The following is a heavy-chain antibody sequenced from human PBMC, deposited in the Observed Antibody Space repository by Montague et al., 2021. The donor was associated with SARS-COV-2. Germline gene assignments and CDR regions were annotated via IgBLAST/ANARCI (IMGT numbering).Heavy chain of an antibody. D-gene: IGHD3-10*01. J-gene: IGHJ6*02. Sequence: SETLSPTCSVSGKSITSYYWNWIRQPPGEGLEWIGYISDGGSTNXSPXLKSRVTMSVDTSKNQMSLKLTSVTAADTAVYYCARGCLSYFGAGSHCYGMDVWGQGTTVTVSS. CDR3: ARGCLSYFGAGSHCYGMDV. CDR2: ISDGGST. CDR1: GKSITSYY. V-gene: IGHV4-59*01.